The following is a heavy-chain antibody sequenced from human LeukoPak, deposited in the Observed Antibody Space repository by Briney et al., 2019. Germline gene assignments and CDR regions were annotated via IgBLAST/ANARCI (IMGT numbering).Heavy chain of an antibody. J-gene: IGHJ4*02. CDR1: GFTFTTSD. D-gene: IGHD6-13*01. CDR2: ISTSSSYI. Sequence: GGSLRLSCAGSGFTFTTSDMNWVRQAPGKGLEWVSSISTSSSYIYYAESVKGRFIISRDNTKNSLFLQMNSLRVDDTAVYYCARVRGAMFRSGWSDYWGQGTLVTVS. CDR3: ARVRGAMFRSGWSDY. V-gene: IGHV3-21*01.